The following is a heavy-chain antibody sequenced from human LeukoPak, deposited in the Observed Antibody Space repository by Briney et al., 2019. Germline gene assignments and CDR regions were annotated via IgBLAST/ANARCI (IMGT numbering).Heavy chain of an antibody. D-gene: IGHD1-26*01. CDR2: IIPIFGTA. V-gene: IGHV1-69*13. CDR1: GYTFTSYY. CDR3: ARLLHPHSGSYSH. J-gene: IGHJ4*02. Sequence: PVASVKVSCKASGYTFTSYYMHWVRQAPGQGLEWMGGIIPIFGTANYAQKFQGRVTITADESTSTAYMELSSLRSEDTAVYYCARLLHPHSGSYSHWGQGTLVTVSS.